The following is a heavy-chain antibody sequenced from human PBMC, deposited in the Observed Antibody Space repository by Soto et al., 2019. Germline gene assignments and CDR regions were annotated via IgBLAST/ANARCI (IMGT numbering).Heavy chain of an antibody. J-gene: IGHJ4*02. V-gene: IGHV1-69*13. Sequence: SVKVSCKASGYTFTSYGISWVRQAPGQGLEWMGGIIPIFGTANYAQKFQGRVTITADESTSTAYMELSSLRSEDTAVYYCARETTNTFDYWGQGTLVTVSS. CDR3: ARETTNTFDY. D-gene: IGHD1-7*01. CDR1: GYTFTSYG. CDR2: IIPIFGTA.